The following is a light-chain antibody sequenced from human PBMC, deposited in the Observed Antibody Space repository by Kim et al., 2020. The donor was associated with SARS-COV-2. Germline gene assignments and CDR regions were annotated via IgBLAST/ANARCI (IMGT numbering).Light chain of an antibody. V-gene: IGKV3-20*01. J-gene: IGKJ4*02. CDR2: GAS. CDR3: QQYGSSLVT. Sequence: IVLTQSPGTLSLSPGERAALSCKTSQPISFNYVAWYQQLPGQAPRLLLYGASTRATNVPDRFSGGGSGSDFTLTISRLEPEDFGVYYCQQYGSSLVTFGGGTKVDIK. CDR1: QPISFNY.